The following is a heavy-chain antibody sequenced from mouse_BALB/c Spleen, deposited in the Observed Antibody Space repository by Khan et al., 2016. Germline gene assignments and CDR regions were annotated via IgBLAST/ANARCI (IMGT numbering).Heavy chain of an antibody. Sequence: EVELVESGGGLVKPGGSLKLSCAASGFTFSSYAMSRVRQTPEKRLEWVASIRSGGSTYYPDSVKGRFTISRDNARNILNLQMSSLRSEDTAMYYCAREDYGNYGDYFDYWGQGTTLTVSS. V-gene: IGHV5-6-5*01. D-gene: IGHD2-1*01. CDR1: GFTFSSYA. CDR3: AREDYGNYGDYFDY. CDR2: IRSGGST. J-gene: IGHJ2*01.